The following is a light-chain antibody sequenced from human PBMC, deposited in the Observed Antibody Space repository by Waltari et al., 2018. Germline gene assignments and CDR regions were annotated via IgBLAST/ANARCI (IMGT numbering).Light chain of an antibody. Sequence: DIQMTKSPSTLSASVGYRVTITCRASQSISNWLAWYQQKPGKAPKLLIYKASTLESGVPSRFSGSGSGTEFTLTISSLQPDDFATYYCQQYNSYSLLTFGGGTKVEIK. CDR3: QQYNSYSLLT. CDR2: KAS. J-gene: IGKJ4*01. V-gene: IGKV1-5*03. CDR1: QSISNW.